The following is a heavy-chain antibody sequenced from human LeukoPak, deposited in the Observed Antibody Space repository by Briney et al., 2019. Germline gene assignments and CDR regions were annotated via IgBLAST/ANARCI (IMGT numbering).Heavy chain of an antibody. CDR1: GFTFSVYT. D-gene: IGHD3-10*01. V-gene: IGHV3-21*01. CDR2: ITSSSSYI. Sequence: AGGSLRLSCAASGFTFSVYTMNWVRQAPGKGLEWVSSITSSSSYIFYADSEERRFTISRDDAKNSLYLQMNSLRPEDRAVYYWARDRNGSNRRVVPWGQGTLVTVSS. J-gene: IGHJ5*02. CDR3: ARDRNGSNRRVVP.